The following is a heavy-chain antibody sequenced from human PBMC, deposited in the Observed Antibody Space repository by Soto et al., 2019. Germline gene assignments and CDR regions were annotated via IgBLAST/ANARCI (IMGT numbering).Heavy chain of an antibody. V-gene: IGHV4-59*08. J-gene: IGHJ4*02. CDR3: ARHSCTNCPFDY. D-gene: IGHD1-1*01. CDR2: IYDSGTT. CDR1: GASIRDYY. Sequence: SETLSLTCTVSGASIRDYYWSWVRQPPGKGLEWIGYIYDSGTTNYNPSLKSRLAISIDTSKNYFSLKLYSVTAADTAVYYCARHSCTNCPFDYWGQGALVTVSS.